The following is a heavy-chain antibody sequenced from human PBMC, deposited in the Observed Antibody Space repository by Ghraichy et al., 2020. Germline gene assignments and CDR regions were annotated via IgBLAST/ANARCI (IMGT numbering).Heavy chain of an antibody. CDR2: IYYRGHT. CDR3: AGHQALRHFDWLFSPEPLDC. Sequence: SETLSLTCTVSGDSISSSGYYWAWIRQPPGKGLEWIGSIYYRGHTYYNPSLRSRVTISVDTSNNQFSLNLTSVTAADTAVYYCAGHQALRHFDWLFSPEPLDCWGQGSLVTVSS. CDR1: GDSISSSGYY. V-gene: IGHV4-39*01. D-gene: IGHD3-9*01. J-gene: IGHJ4*02.